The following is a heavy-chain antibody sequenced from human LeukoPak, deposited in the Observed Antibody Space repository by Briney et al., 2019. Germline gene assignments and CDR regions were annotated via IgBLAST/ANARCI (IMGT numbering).Heavy chain of an antibody. CDR3: VRDFLGESGAGGY. V-gene: IGHV3-21*01. Sequence: AGGSLRLSCATSTFTFSSYTMNWVRQAPGKGLEWVSSISPSGNSKYHADSVKGRFTISRDNAENSLYMQMNSLRAEDTGVYYCVRDFLGESGAGGYWGQGTLVTVSS. D-gene: IGHD3-10*01. CDR1: TFTFSSYT. CDR2: ISPSGNSK. J-gene: IGHJ4*02.